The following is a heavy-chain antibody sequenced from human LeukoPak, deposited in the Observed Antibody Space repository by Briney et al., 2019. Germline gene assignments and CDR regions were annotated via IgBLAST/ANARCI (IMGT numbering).Heavy chain of an antibody. Sequence: SQTLSLTCAISGDSVSSNSAAWNWIRQSPSRCLEWLGRTYYRAKWYNDYAVTVKSRITINPETSKNQFSLQLNSVTPEDTAVYYCARDLACTSYYGGNQYYYYYYMDVWGKGTTVTISS. CDR3: ARDLACTSYYGGNQYYYYYYMDV. D-gene: IGHD4-23*01. CDR2: TYYRAKWYN. V-gene: IGHV6-1*01. CDR1: GDSVSSNSAA. J-gene: IGHJ6*03.